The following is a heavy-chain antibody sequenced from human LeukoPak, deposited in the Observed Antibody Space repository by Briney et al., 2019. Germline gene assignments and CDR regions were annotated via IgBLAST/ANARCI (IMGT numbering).Heavy chain of an antibody. CDR3: AKDKWEDTAMVPNFDY. V-gene: IGHV3-30*18. J-gene: IGHJ4*02. Sequence: PGRSLRLSCAASGFTFSSYGMHWVRQVPGEGLEWVAVISYDGSNKYYADSVKGRFTISRDNSKNTLYLQMNSLRAEDTAVYYCAKDKWEDTAMVPNFDYWGQGTLVTVSS. CDR1: GFTFSSYG. CDR2: ISYDGSNK. D-gene: IGHD5-18*01.